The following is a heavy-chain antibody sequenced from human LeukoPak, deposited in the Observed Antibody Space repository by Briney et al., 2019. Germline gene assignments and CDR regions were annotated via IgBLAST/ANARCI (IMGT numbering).Heavy chain of an antibody. CDR1: GGSVSSGSYY. CDR3: ARVSGGGNFLDY. CDR2: IYYSGST. D-gene: IGHD2-15*01. V-gene: IGHV4-61*01. Sequence: SETLSLTCTVSGGSVSSGSYYWSWIRQPPGKGLEWIGYIYYSGSTNYNPSLKSRVTISVDTSKNQFSLKLSSATAADTAVYYCARVSGGGNFLDYWGQGTLVTVSS. J-gene: IGHJ4*02.